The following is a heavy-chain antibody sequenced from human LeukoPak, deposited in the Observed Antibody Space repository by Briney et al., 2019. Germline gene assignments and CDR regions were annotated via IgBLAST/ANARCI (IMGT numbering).Heavy chain of an antibody. D-gene: IGHD3-22*01. CDR2: IYPGDSDT. CDR3: ARSGYYYDSSGYYHPLDY. Sequence: GESLQISCKVSGYSFTSYWIGWVRPMPGKGLEWMGIIYPGDSDTRYSPSFQGQVTISADKSISTAYLQWSSLKASDTAMYYCARSGYYYDSSGYYHPLDYWGQGTLVTVSS. V-gene: IGHV5-51*01. CDR1: GYSFTSYW. J-gene: IGHJ4*02.